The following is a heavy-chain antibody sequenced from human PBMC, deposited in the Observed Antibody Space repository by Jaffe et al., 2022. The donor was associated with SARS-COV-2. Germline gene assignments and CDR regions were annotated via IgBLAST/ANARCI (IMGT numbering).Heavy chain of an antibody. CDR2: INHSGST. Sequence: QVQLQQWGAGLLKPSETLSLTCAVYGGSFSGYYWSWIRQPPGKGLEWIGEINHSGSTNYNPSLKSRVTISVDTSKNQFSLKLSSVTAADTAVYYCARGGNYYDSSGYYWKRRYGMDVWGQGTTVTVSS. CDR3: ARGGNYYDSSGYYWKRRYGMDV. CDR1: GGSFSGYY. V-gene: IGHV4-34*01. D-gene: IGHD3-22*01. J-gene: IGHJ6*02.